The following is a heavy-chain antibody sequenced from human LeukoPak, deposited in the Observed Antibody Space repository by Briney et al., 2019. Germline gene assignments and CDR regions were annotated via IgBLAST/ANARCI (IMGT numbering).Heavy chain of an antibody. Sequence: GGSLILSCAASGFTFSNYAMHWVRQAPGKGLEWMAIIWYDGSYKYYADSVKGRFTISRDNSKNTLYLQVNSLTAEDTAVYYCARGNSDAFDIWGHGTMVTVSS. CDR3: ARGNSDAFDI. V-gene: IGHV3-33*01. CDR1: GFTFSNYA. J-gene: IGHJ3*02. D-gene: IGHD4-23*01. CDR2: IWYDGSYK.